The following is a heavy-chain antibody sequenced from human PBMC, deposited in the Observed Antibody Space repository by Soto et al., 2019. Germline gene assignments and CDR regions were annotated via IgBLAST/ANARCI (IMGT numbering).Heavy chain of an antibody. Sequence: QVQVVQSGAEVKKPGSSVRVSCKASGGTSSSYAITWMRQAPGQGLEWMGGIIPILDTTDYAQKVQGRVTFTADESTSTGYMELSSLTSEDTAVYYCASGGTTVNRRFDFWGQGTLVTVSS. J-gene: IGHJ4*02. CDR3: ASGGTTVNRRFDF. V-gene: IGHV1-69*01. CDR1: GGTSSSYA. CDR2: IIPILDTT. D-gene: IGHD4-4*01.